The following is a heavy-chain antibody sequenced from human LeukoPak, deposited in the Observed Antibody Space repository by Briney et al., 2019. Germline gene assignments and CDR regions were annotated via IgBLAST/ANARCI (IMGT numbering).Heavy chain of an antibody. D-gene: IGHD5-24*01. CDR2: INSDGTSA. J-gene: IGHJ6*02. V-gene: IGHV3-74*01. CDR1: GFTFSSYW. Sequence: PGGSLRLSCAASGFTFSSYWMHWVRQAPGEGLVWVSRINSDGTSASYADSVKGRFTISRDNAKNTLFLQMNRLRAEDTAVYYCARDGRDGYNFNYYHAMDVWGQGTTVTVSS. CDR3: ARDGRDGYNFNYYHAMDV.